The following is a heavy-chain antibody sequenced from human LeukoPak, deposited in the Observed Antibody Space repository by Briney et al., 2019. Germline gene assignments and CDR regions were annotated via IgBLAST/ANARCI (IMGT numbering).Heavy chain of an antibody. CDR1: GFTFSSYG. CDR3: AREGDGQPPNTFDY. V-gene: IGHV3-66*02. J-gene: IGHJ4*02. D-gene: IGHD1-14*01. CDR2: IYSGGST. Sequence: GGSLRLSCAASGFTFSSYGMHWVRQAPGKGLEWVSVIYSGGSTYYADSVKGRFTISRDNSKNTLSLQMNSLRAEDTAVYYCAREGDGQPPNTFDYWGQGTLVTVSS.